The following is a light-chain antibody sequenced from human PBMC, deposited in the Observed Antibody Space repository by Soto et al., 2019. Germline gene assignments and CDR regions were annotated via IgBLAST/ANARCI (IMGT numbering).Light chain of an antibody. CDR1: QSITRTY. V-gene: IGKV3-20*01. CDR2: DIS. J-gene: IGKJ2*01. CDR3: QQYCRSTRN. Sequence: EVLMTQSPGTLSLSPGERATLSCRASQSITRTYLAWYQQKPGQAPRLLIYDISTRATGIPDRFSGSGSGTDFTLTITRLEPEDFALDYYQQYCRSTRNFGQGTKLEIK.